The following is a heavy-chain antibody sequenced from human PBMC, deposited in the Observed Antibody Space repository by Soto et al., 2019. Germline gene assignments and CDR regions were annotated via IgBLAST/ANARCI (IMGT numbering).Heavy chain of an antibody. CDR1: GGSISSYY. Sequence: PSETLSLTCTVSGGSISSYYWSWIRQPAGKGLEWIGRIYTSGSTNYNPSLKSRVTMSVDTSKNQFSLKLSSVTAADTAVYYCTRRGGGGSGVFMIDWLDPWGQGXQVTVS. J-gene: IGHJ5*02. CDR3: TRRGGGGSGVFMIDWLDP. D-gene: IGHD3-3*01. V-gene: IGHV4-4*07. CDR2: IYTSGST.